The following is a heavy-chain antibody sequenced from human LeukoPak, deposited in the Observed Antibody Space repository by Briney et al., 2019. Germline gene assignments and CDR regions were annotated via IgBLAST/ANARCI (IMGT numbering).Heavy chain of an antibody. CDR2: IRSQNGAT. V-gene: IGHV1-18*01. D-gene: IGHD1-26*01. Sequence: ASVKVSCRASGYTFHTYDITWVRQAPGQGLEWMGWIRSQNGATNYAQKLQGRVTMTTDASTSTVHMELRSLRSDDTAVYYCARVGRSGSPGAFDIWGQGTMVSVSA. J-gene: IGHJ3*02. CDR3: ARVGRSGSPGAFDI. CDR1: GYTFHTYD.